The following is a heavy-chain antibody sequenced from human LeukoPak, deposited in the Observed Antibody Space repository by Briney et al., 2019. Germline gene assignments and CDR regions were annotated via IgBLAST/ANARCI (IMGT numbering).Heavy chain of an antibody. J-gene: IGHJ6*03. V-gene: IGHV1-69*01. CDR1: GGTFSKYA. CDR3: ARGHKDYFYYYMDV. CDR2: FIRMFETS. Sequence: ASVKVSCKASGGTFSKYAISWLRQAPAQGLEWMGGFIRMFETSHYAQKFQGRVTITADECTSTVYMELSSLRFEDTAVYYCARGHKDYFYYYMDVWGKGTPVTVSS.